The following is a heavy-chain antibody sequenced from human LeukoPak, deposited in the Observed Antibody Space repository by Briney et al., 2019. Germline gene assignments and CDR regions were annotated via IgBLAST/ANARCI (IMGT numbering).Heavy chain of an antibody. CDR2: ISGSGGST. CDR1: GFTFSSYA. CDR3: AKGDVLRFLEWLSNSNYYYGMDV. V-gene: IGHV3-23*01. D-gene: IGHD3-3*01. J-gene: IGHJ6*02. Sequence: PGGSLRLSCAASGFTFSSYAMSWVRQAPGKGLEWVSAISGSGGSTYYADSVKGRFTISRDNSKNTLHLQMNSLRAEDTAVYYCAKGDVLRFLEWLSNSNYYYGMDVWGQGTTVTVSS.